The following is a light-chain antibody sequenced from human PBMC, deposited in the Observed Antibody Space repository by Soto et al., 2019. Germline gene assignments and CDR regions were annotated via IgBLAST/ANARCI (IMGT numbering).Light chain of an antibody. CDR1: NSNIGAGYD. V-gene: IGLV1-40*01. J-gene: IGLJ2*01. Sequence: QSVLTQPPSVSGAPGQRFTISCTGSNSNIGAGYDVHWYQQLPGTAPKPLLYNNANRPSGVPDRFSGSKSGASASLAITGLQAEDEADYYCQSYDNRHVVFGGGTKLTVL. CDR2: NNA. CDR3: QSYDNRHVV.